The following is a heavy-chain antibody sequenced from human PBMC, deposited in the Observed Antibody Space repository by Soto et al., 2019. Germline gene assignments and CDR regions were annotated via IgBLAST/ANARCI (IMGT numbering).Heavy chain of an antibody. CDR1: GGSISSYY. D-gene: IGHD3-3*01. J-gene: IGHJ5*02. V-gene: IGHV4-59*01. CDR2: IYYSGST. Sequence: PSETLSLTCTVSGGSISSYYWSWIRQPPGKGLEWIGYIYYSGSTNYNPSLKSRVTISVDTSKNQFSLKLSSVTAADTAVYYCARVVAGDFWSGYYTNWFDPWGQGTLVTVSS. CDR3: ARVVAGDFWSGYYTNWFDP.